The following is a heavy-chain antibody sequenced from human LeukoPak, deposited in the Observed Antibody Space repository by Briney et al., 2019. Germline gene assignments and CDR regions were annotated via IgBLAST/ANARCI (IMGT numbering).Heavy chain of an antibody. D-gene: IGHD2-2*01. J-gene: IGHJ4*02. CDR3: ARRVGYCSSTSCHPPRAKLYYFDY. V-gene: IGHV5-51*01. Sequence: GESLKISCKGSGYSFTGYWIGWVRQVPGKGLEWMGIIYPGDSDTRYSPSFQGQVTISADKSISTAYLQWSSLKASDTAMYYCARRVGYCSSTSCHPPRAKLYYFDYWGQGTLVTVSS. CDR2: IYPGDSDT. CDR1: GYSFTGYW.